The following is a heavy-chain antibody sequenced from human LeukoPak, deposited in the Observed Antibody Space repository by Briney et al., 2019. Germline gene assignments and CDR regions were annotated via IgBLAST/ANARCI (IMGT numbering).Heavy chain of an antibody. Sequence: SETLSLTCTVSGGSISSSSYYWGWIRQPPGTGLERIGSIYYSGSTYYNPSLKSRVTISVDTSKNQFSLKLSSVTAADTAVYYCARQYSSGWYLGWFDPWGQGTLVTVSS. V-gene: IGHV4-39*07. J-gene: IGHJ5*02. CDR1: GGSISSSSYY. D-gene: IGHD6-19*01. CDR2: IYYSGST. CDR3: ARQYSSGWYLGWFDP.